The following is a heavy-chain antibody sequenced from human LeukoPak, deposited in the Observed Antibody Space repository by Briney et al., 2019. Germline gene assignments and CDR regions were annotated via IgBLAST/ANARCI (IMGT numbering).Heavy chain of an antibody. V-gene: IGHV3-7*01. D-gene: IGHD6-6*01. CDR3: ARGGAARPDF. CDR1: GFTFSTYW. CDR2: IKADGGEK. J-gene: IGHJ4*02. Sequence: GGSLRLSCAASGFTFSTYWMNWFRQAPGKGLEWVAKIKADGGEKDHVASVKGRFTISRDNAKNSLYRQMNSLRVEDTAVYYCARGGAARPDFWGQGTLVTVSS.